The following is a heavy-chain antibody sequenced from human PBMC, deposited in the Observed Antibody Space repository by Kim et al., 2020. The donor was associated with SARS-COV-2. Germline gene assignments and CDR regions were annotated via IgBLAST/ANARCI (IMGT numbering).Heavy chain of an antibody. D-gene: IGHD3-10*01. CDR3: ARDSDYYTSGTSGHFDY. J-gene: IGHJ4*02. V-gene: IGHV3-21*01. Sequence: SVKGGFTSSRDNAKNSLYLQMNRLRAEDTAVYYCARDSDYYTSGTSGHFDYWGQGTLVTVSS.